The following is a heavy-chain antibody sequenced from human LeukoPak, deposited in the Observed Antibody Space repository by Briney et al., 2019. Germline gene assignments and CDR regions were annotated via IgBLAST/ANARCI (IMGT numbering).Heavy chain of an antibody. D-gene: IGHD2-8*01. J-gene: IGHJ4*01. CDR3: ARPRGCNSGRCNNFDY. V-gene: IGHV3-7*01. Sequence: GGSLRLSCAASGFTFSSYSMNWARQAPGKGPERVTHMNEYGGDIFYVDSVKDRFTISRDNAKNSLYLRMNSLRVEDTAVYFCARPRGCNSGRCNNFDYWGQGTLVTVSS. CDR1: GFTFSSYS. CDR2: MNEYGGDI.